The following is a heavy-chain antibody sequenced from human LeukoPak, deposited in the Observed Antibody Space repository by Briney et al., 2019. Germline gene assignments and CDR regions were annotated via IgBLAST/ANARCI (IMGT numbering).Heavy chain of an antibody. CDR1: GYTFTSYG. V-gene: IGHV1-18*01. Sequence: ASVKVSCKASGYTFTSYGISWVRQAPGQGLEWMGWISAYNGNTNYAQKLQGRVTMTTDTSTSTAYMELRSLRSDDTAVYYCARKVEYSSSSGLNRFDPWGQGTLVTVSS. D-gene: IGHD6-6*01. CDR2: ISAYNGNT. J-gene: IGHJ5*02. CDR3: ARKVEYSSSSGLNRFDP.